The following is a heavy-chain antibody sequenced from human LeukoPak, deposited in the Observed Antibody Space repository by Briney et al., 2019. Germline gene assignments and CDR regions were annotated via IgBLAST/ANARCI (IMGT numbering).Heavy chain of an antibody. V-gene: IGHV4-34*01. CDR2: INHSGST. Sequence: SETLSLTCAVYGGSFSGYYWSWIRQPPGKGLEWIGEINHSGSTNYSPSLKSRVTISVDTSKNQFSLKLSSVTAADTAVYYCARDYCTSTTCPNWFDPWGQGTLVTVSS. J-gene: IGHJ5*02. CDR1: GGSFSGYY. CDR3: ARDYCTSTTCPNWFDP. D-gene: IGHD2-2*01.